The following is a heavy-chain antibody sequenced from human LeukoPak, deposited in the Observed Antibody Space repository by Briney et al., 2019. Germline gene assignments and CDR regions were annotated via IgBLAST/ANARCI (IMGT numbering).Heavy chain of an antibody. D-gene: IGHD1-1*01. V-gene: IGHV3-30*03. CDR1: GFIFSSYG. CDR3: ARKMKTGDRVGTFDI. Sequence: PGGSLRLSCAASGFIFSSYGMHWVRQAPGKGLEWVAVISYDGSNKYYADSVKGRFTISRDNSKNTLYLQMNSLTAEDTAVYYCARKMKTGDRVGTFDIWGQGTMVTVSS. CDR2: ISYDGSNK. J-gene: IGHJ3*02.